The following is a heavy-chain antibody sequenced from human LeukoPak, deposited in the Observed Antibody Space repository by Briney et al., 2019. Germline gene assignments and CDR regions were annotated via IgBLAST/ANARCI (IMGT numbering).Heavy chain of an antibody. V-gene: IGHV1-69*01. CDR2: IIPIFGTA. CDR1: GGTFSSYA. CDR3: VRDKGYCSSTSCRQYYYYYMDV. D-gene: IGHD2-2*01. Sequence: WASVKVSCKASGGTFSSYAISWVRQAPGQGLEWMGGIIPIFGTANYAQKFQGRVTITADESTSTAYMELSSLRSEDTAVYYCVRDKGYCSSTSCRQYYYYYMDVWGKGTTVTVSS. J-gene: IGHJ6*03.